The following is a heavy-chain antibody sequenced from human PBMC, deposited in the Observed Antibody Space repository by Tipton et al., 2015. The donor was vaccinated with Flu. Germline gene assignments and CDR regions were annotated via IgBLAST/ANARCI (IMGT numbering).Heavy chain of an antibody. CDR3: AKSTMGDFWSYSNPKWFHR. CDR1: GFIFDEYA. D-gene: IGHD3-3*01. V-gene: IGHV3-23*01. J-gene: IGHJ5*02. Sequence: GSLRLSCVGSGFIFDEYAMHWVRQVPGKGLEWVSGIDGSGSATYYADSVKGRFTISRDNSMNTLFLQMSSLRAEDTATYYCAKSTMGDFWSYSNPKWFHRWGQGTLVTVSS. CDR2: IDGSGSAT.